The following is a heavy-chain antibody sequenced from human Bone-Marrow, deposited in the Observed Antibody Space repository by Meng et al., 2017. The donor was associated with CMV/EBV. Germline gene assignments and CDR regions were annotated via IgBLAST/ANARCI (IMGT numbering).Heavy chain of an antibody. CDR3: ARDPYQLLSTGMDV. CDR1: GYTFTSYD. J-gene: IGHJ6*02. V-gene: IGHV1-8*03. CDR2: MNPNSGNT. D-gene: IGHD2-2*01. Sequence: ASVKVSCKASGYTFTSYDINWVRQATGQGLEWMGWMNPNSGNTGYAQKFQGRVTITRNTSISTAYMELSSLRSEDTAVYYCARDPYQLLSTGMDVWGQGTTVTVSS.